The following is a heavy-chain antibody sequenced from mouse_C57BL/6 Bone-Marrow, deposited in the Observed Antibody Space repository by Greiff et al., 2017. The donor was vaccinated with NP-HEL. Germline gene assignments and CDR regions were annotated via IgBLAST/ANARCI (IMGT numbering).Heavy chain of an antibody. Sequence: EVKLVESGGGLVKPGGSLKLSCAASGFTFSDYGMHWVRQAPEKGLEWVAYISSGSSTIYYADTVKGRFTISRDNAKNTLFLQMTSLRSEDTAMYYCARHRDYGYDGSAMDYWGQGTSVTVSS. V-gene: IGHV5-17*01. CDR3: ARHRDYGYDGSAMDY. D-gene: IGHD2-2*01. CDR1: GFTFSDYG. J-gene: IGHJ4*01. CDR2: ISSGSSTI.